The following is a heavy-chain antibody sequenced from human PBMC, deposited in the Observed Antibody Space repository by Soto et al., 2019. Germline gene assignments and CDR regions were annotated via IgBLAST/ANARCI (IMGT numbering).Heavy chain of an antibody. V-gene: IGHV4-61*01. CDR3: ARDRSDTAMVIYYYGMDV. J-gene: IGHJ6*02. D-gene: IGHD5-18*01. CDR2: IYYSGST. Sequence: SETLSLTCTVSGGSVSSGSYYWSWIRQPPGKGLEWIGYIYYSGSTNYNPSLKSRVTISVDTSKNQFSLKLSSVTAADTAVYYCARDRSDTAMVIYYYGMDVWGQGTTVTVSS. CDR1: GGSVSSGSYY.